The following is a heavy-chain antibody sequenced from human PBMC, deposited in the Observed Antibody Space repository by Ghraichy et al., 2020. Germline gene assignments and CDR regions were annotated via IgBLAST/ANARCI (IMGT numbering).Heavy chain of an antibody. V-gene: IGHV3-7*03. CDR3: ARGHYGMDV. Sequence: GGSLRLSCAASGFSFSDAWMTWMRQAPGKGPEWVANINPDGTGKTYVDSVKGRFTVSRDNAENSVHMQMNSLRVEDTAVYYCARGHYGMDVWGQGTTVTV. J-gene: IGHJ6*02. CDR2: INPDGTGK. CDR1: GFSFSDAW.